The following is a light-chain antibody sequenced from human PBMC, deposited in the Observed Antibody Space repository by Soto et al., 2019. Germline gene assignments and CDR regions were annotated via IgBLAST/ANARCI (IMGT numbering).Light chain of an antibody. J-gene: IGKJ3*01. CDR1: QGINNY. Sequence: DIQMTQSPSPLSASVGDRVTVTCRASQGINNYLAWYQHKPGAVPNLLIYAASTLHSGVPSRFSGSGSGTAFTLTISSPQPEDVATYYCQKYDSDPFTFGPGTKVDIK. CDR2: AAS. V-gene: IGKV1-27*01. CDR3: QKYDSDPFT.